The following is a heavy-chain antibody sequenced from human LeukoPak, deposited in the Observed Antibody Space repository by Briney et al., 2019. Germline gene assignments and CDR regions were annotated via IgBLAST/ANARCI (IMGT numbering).Heavy chain of an antibody. CDR2: ISSSSSYI. Sequence: PGGSLRLSCAASGSTFSSYWMSWVRQAPGKGLEWVSSISSSSSYIYYADSVKGRFTISRDNAKNSLYLQMNSLRAEDTAVYYCARLDYGDYGYFQHWGQGTLVTVSS. D-gene: IGHD4-17*01. CDR1: GSTFSSYW. V-gene: IGHV3-21*01. CDR3: ARLDYGDYGYFQH. J-gene: IGHJ1*01.